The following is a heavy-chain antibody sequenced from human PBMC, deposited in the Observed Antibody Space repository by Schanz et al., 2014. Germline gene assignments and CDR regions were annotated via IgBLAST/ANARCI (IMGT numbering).Heavy chain of an antibody. CDR2: ISRDGTTS. CDR3: ARDGYRNGRPFDH. J-gene: IGHJ4*02. Sequence: VQLVESGGGLVKPGGSLRLSCAASGFIFNDYYMNWIRQAPGKGLEWLSYISRDGTTSYYADSVKGRFTISRDTAENSVYLQMNSLRAEDTAVYYCARDGYRNGRPFDHWGQGTRVTVSA. V-gene: IGHV3-11*04. D-gene: IGHD5-18*01. CDR1: GFIFNDYY.